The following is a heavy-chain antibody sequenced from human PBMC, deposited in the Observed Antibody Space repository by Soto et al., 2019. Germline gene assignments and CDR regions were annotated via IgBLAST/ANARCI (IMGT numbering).Heavy chain of an antibody. J-gene: IGHJ5*02. V-gene: IGHV4-59*01. CDR2: IYYSGST. D-gene: IGHD3-10*01. Sequence: QVQLQESGPGLVKPSETLSLTCTVSGGSISSYYWSWIRQPPGKGLEWIGYIYYSGSTNYNPSLKSRVTISVDTSKNHFSLKLSSVTAADTAVYYCARDTIWFGELENWFDPWGQGTLVTVSS. CDR1: GGSISSYY. CDR3: ARDTIWFGELENWFDP.